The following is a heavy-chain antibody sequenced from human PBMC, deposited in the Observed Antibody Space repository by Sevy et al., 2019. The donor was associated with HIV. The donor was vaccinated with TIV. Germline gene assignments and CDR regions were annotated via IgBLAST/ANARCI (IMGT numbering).Heavy chain of an antibody. D-gene: IGHD1-26*01. V-gene: IGHV1-18*01. Sequence: ASVKVSCKASGYTFTSYYITWLRQAPGQGLEWMGRISVNNGNTDYAQKLQGRVTMTTDTATNTAYMELRSLRSDDTAVYYCARAPSGSQWPGQYFRHWGQGTLVTVSS. CDR2: ISVNNGNT. J-gene: IGHJ1*01. CDR1: GYTFTSYY. CDR3: ARAPSGSQWPGQYFRH.